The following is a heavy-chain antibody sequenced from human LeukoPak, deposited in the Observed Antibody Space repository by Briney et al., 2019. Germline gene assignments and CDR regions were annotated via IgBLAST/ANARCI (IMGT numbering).Heavy chain of an antibody. Sequence: ASVKVSSKASGYTFTNYGFTWVRQAPGQGLEWMGWISGDNGHTNYAQNFQGRVTMTTETSTSTAYMELRSLRSDDTAVYYCARAGYSSGGSWYPGAFDYWGQGTVVTVSS. D-gene: IGHD2-15*01. CDR2: ISGDNGHT. J-gene: IGHJ4*02. V-gene: IGHV1-18*01. CDR1: GYTFTNYG. CDR3: ARAGYSSGGSWYPGAFDY.